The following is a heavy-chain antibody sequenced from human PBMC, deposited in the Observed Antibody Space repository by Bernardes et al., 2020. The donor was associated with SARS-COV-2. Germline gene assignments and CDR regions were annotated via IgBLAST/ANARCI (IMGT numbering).Heavy chain of an antibody. V-gene: IGHV1-18*04. J-gene: IGHJ4*02. CDR1: GYTFTNYG. Sequence: ASVKVSCKASGYTFTNYGIGWVRQAPGHGLEWLGWISGYNGNTNYARHLQDRVSMTRDTAISTEYMQLSRLTSDDTAVYYCARTFYYDRGGDSVFDQWGQGTLVSVSS. CDR3: ARTFYYDRGGDSVFDQ. CDR2: ISGYNGNT. D-gene: IGHD2-21*01.